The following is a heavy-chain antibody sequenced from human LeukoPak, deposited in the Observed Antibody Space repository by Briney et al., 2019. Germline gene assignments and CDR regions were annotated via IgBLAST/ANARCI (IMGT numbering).Heavy chain of an antibody. J-gene: IGHJ4*02. CDR1: GFTFSDYY. D-gene: IGHD1-26*01. CDR3: ARDLEWEPLWGGFDY. Sequence: GGSLRLSCAASGFTFSDYYMSWIRQAPGKGLEWVSYISSSGSTIYYADSVKGRFTISRGNAKNSLYLQMNSLRAEDTAVYYCARDLEWEPLWGGFDYWGQGTLVTVSS. V-gene: IGHV3-11*01. CDR2: ISSSGSTI.